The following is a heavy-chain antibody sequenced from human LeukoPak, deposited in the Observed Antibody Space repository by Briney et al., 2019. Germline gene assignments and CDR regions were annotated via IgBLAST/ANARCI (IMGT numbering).Heavy chain of an antibody. CDR3: ARGAVPYYYYYGMDV. J-gene: IGHJ6*02. CDR1: GFIFSNYW. V-gene: IGHV3-7*01. Sequence: PGGSLRLSCAASGFIFSNYWMSWVRQAPGKGLEWVANIKQDGSEKYYADSVKGRFTISRDNAKNSPYVQMNSLRAEDTAVYYCARGAVPYYYYYGMDVWGQGTTVTVSS. CDR2: IKQDGSEK. D-gene: IGHD1-26*01.